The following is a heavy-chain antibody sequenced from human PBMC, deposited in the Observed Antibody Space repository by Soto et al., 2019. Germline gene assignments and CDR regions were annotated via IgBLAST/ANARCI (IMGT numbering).Heavy chain of an antibody. J-gene: IGHJ4*02. D-gene: IGHD3-22*01. CDR3: ARDQSPRYYYDSSGYYSLGY. CDR2: IYHSGST. Sequence: PSETLSLTCAVSGGSISSSNLWSWVRQPPGKGLEWIGEIYHSGSTNYNPSLKSRVTISVDKSKNQFSLKLSSVTAADTAVYYCARDQSPRYYYDSSGYYSLGYWGQGTLVTVSS. V-gene: IGHV4-4*02. CDR1: GGSISSSNL.